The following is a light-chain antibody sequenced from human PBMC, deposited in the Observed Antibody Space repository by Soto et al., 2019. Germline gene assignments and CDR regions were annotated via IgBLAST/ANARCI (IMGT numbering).Light chain of an antibody. Sequence: EIVMTQSPATLSVSPGERATLSCRASQSVSSNLAWYQQKPGQAPRLLIYGASTRATGIPARFSGSGSGTEFTLTISSLQSEDFAVYYCRQCNNWPPWTFGQGTKVEIK. J-gene: IGKJ1*01. CDR1: QSVSSN. CDR2: GAS. CDR3: RQCNNWPPWT. V-gene: IGKV3-15*01.